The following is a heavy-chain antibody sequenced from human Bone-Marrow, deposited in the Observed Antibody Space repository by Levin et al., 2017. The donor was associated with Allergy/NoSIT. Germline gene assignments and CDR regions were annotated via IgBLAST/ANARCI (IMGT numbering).Heavy chain of an antibody. CDR2: IYYSGST. V-gene: IGHV4-30-4*01. CDR1: GGSISSGDYY. D-gene: IGHD5-18*01. J-gene: IGHJ4*02. CDR3: ARVSSKYSYGYYYFDY. Sequence: PSQTLSLTCTVSGGSISSGDYYWSWIRQPPGKGLEWIGYIYYSGSTYYNPSLKSRVTISVDTSKNQFSLKLSSVTAADTAVYYCARVSSKYSYGYYYFDYWGQGTLVTVSS.